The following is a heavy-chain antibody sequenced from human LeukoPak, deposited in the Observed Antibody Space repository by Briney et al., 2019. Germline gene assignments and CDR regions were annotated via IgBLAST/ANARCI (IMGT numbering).Heavy chain of an antibody. CDR2: IYHNGNT. D-gene: IGHD1-26*01. J-gene: IGHJ4*02. Sequence: SETLSLTCAVSGYSISSGYYWGWIRQPPGKGLEWIGNIYHNGNTYYNLSLKSRVTISVDTSKNQFSLKLSSVTAADTAVYYCARGATASYSFDYWGQGTLVTVSS. CDR1: GYSISSGYY. V-gene: IGHV4-38-2*01. CDR3: ARGATASYSFDY.